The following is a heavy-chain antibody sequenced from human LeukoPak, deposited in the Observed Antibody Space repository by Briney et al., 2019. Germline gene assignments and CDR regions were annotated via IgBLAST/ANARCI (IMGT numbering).Heavy chain of an antibody. CDR1: GFTFSSYA. CDR3: AREDAFLTFDY. V-gene: IGHV3-30-3*01. CDR2: ISYDGSNK. J-gene: IGHJ4*02. Sequence: GGSLRLSCAASGFTFSSYAMHWVRQAPGKGLEWVAVISYDGSNKYYADSVKGRFTISRDNSKNTLYLQMNSLRAEDTAVYYCAREDAFLTFDYWGQGTLVTVSS. D-gene: IGHD3-9*01.